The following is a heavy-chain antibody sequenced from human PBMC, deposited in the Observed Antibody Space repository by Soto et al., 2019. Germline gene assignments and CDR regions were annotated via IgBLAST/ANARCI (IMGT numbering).Heavy chain of an antibody. D-gene: IGHD2-8*02. V-gene: IGHV4-31*03. Sequence: SETLSLTCTVSGGSISSGGYYWSWIRQHPGKGLEWIGYIYYSGSTYYNPSLKSRVTISVDTSKNQFALKLSSVTAADTAVYYCARDKITGLFDYWGQGTLVTVSS. CDR1: GGSISSGGYY. CDR3: ARDKITGLFDY. CDR2: IYYSGST. J-gene: IGHJ4*02.